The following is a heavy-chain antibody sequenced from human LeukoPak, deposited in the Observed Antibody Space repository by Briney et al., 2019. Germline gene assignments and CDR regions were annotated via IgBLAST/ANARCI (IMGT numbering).Heavy chain of an antibody. D-gene: IGHD3-22*01. J-gene: IGHJ4*02. V-gene: IGHV3-23*01. Sequence: PGGSLRLSCAASGFTFSSSWMSWVRQAPGKGLEWASSISGSGPSTDYADSVKGRFTISRDKSKNTLYLQMNSLRVEDTAVYYCARLPTFYYDSSHYHYDYWGQGTLVTVSS. CDR3: ARLPTFYYDSSHYHYDY. CDR1: GFTFSSSW. CDR2: ISGSGPST.